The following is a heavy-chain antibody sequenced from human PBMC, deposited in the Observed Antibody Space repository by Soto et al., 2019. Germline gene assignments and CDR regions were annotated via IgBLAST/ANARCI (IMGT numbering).Heavy chain of an antibody. Sequence: EVQLVESGGGLVKPGGSLRLSCAASGFTFSTYTMNWVRQTPGKGLEWVSSISSGSNYIYYADSLKGRFTISRDNAKNPLYLQMNSLRVEDTAVYYCARDYGKLNPWGQGTLVTVSS. CDR3: ARDYGKLNP. J-gene: IGHJ5*02. V-gene: IGHV3-21*01. CDR1: GFTFSTYT. D-gene: IGHD2-15*01. CDR2: ISSGSNYI.